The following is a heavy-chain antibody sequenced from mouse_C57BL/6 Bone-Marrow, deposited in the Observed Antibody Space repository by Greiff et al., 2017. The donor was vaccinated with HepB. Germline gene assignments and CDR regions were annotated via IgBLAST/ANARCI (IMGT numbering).Heavy chain of an antibody. CDR1: GFTFSSYA. Sequence: EVQLVESGEGLVKPGGSLKLSCAASGFTFSSYAMSWVRQTPEKRLEWVAYISSGGDYIYYADTVKGQVTFSRDKARNTLYLQMSSLKSEDTAMYYCTRDSTPMDYWGQGTSVTVSS. D-gene: IGHD1-1*01. CDR2: ISSGGDYI. CDR3: TRDSTPMDY. V-gene: IGHV5-9-1*02. J-gene: IGHJ4*01.